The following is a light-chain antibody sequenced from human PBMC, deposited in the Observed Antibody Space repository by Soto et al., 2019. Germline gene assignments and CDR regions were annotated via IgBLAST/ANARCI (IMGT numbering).Light chain of an antibody. V-gene: IGLV2-14*01. CDR2: EVT. Sequence: QSALTQPASLSGSPGQSITISCTGTSSDIGAYDYVSWFQQHPGKAPKLMISEVTNRPSGVSNRFSGSKSGNTAYLTISGLQVEDEAEDFCFSFTTTSTNVFGTGTKLTVL. J-gene: IGLJ1*01. CDR1: SSDIGAYDY. CDR3: FSFTTTSTNV.